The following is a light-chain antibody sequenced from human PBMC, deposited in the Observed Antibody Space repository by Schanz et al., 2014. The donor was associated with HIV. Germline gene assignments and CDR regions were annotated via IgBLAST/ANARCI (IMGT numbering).Light chain of an antibody. J-gene: IGKJ2*01. CDR3: QQYYSHPS. CDR2: AAS. V-gene: IGKV1-39*01. Sequence: DIQMTQSPSSLSASVGDRVTITCRASQSISHYLNWYQQKPGKAPKLLIYAASSLQSGVPSRFSGSGSGTDFTLTISCLQSEDFATYYCQQYYSHPSFGQGTKLEIK. CDR1: QSISHY.